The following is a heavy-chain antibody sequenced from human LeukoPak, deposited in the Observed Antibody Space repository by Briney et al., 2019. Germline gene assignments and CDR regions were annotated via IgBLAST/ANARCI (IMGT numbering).Heavy chain of an antibody. J-gene: IGHJ4*02. V-gene: IGHV1-69*02. CDR1: GGTFSSYT. D-gene: IGHD3-22*01. CDR2: IIPILGIA. CDR3: AGRTYYYDSSGYH. Sequence: SVKVSCKASGGTFSSYTISWVRQAPGQGLEWMGRIIPILGIANYAQKFQGRVTITADKSTSTAYMELSSLRSDDTAVYYCAGRTYYYDSSGYHWGQGTLVTVSP.